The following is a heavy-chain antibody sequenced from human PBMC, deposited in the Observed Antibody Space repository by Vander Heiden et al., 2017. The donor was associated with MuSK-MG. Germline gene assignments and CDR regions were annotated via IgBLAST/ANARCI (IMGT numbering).Heavy chain of an antibody. J-gene: IGHJ5*02. V-gene: IGHV1-18*01. D-gene: IGHD6-13*01. CDR2: ISGYNGNT. Sequence: AHLVQSGPEVKKPGASVKVPCKASGYTFTSYGITWVRQAPGQGLEWMGWISGYNGNTNYAQKLQGRVTLTTGTSTSTAYMELRSLSSDDTAVYYCARVGYSSSLRNWFDPWGQGTLVIVSS. CDR3: ARVGYSSSLRNWFDP. CDR1: GYTFTSYG.